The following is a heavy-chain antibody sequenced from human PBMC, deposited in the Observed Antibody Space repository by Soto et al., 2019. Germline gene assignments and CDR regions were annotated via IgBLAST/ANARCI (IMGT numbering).Heavy chain of an antibody. CDR3: AHRPPTGPHTHCWFDP. D-gene: IGHD3-9*01. Sequence: QITLKESGPTLVKPTQTLTLTCTFSGFSLSTSGVGVGWILQPPGKALEWLALIYWDDDKRYSPALKSRLTITEDTSKNQVVLTVTSMDPVDTATFYCAHRPPTGPHTHCWFDPWGQGTLVTVSS. CDR2: IYWDDDK. V-gene: IGHV2-5*02. J-gene: IGHJ5*02. CDR1: GFSLSTSGVG.